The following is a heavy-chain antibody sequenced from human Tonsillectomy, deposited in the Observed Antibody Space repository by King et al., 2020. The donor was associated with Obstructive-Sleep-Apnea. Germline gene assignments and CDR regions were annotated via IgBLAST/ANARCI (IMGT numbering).Heavy chain of an antibody. CDR3: TRRVKYVGLRDTSAYYGLDV. J-gene: IGHJ6*01. Sequence: VQLQESGPGLVKPSETLSLTCSVSGGSISSHYWSWIRQPPGKGLEWIGYIHYSGSTNYNPSLKSRVTISVDTSKNQFSLTLSSVTAADTALYYCTRRVKYVGLRDTSAYYGLDVWGQGTTVAVSS. V-gene: IGHV4-59*11. CDR1: GGSISSHY. CDR2: IHYSGST. D-gene: IGHD3-16*01.